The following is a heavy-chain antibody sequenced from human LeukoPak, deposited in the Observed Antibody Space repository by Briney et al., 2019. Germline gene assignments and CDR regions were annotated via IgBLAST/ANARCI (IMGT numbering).Heavy chain of an antibody. D-gene: IGHD2-21*02. Sequence: PGGSLRLSCAASGFTFSSYWMHWVRQAPGKGLVWVSRINTDGSSTSYADFVKGRFTISRGNAKNTLYLQMNSLRAEDTAVYYCAKDGDRERVYYYYYMDVWDKGTTVTVS. V-gene: IGHV3-74*01. J-gene: IGHJ6*03. CDR2: INTDGSST. CDR3: AKDGDRERVYYYYYMDV. CDR1: GFTFSSYW.